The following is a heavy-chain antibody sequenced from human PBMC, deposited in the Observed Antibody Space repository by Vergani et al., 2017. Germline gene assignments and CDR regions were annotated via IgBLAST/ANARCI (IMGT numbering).Heavy chain of an antibody. Sequence: VQLVESGGGVVQPGRSLRLSCAASGFTFSSYAMHWVRQAPGKGLEWVSAISGSGGSTYYADSVKGRFTISRDNSKNSLYLQMNSLRAEDTAVYYCAKEAGYYNSSGRNAFDIWGQGTMVTVSS. CDR1: GFTFSSYA. V-gene: IGHV3-23*04. CDR3: AKEAGYYNSSGRNAFDI. D-gene: IGHD3-22*01. J-gene: IGHJ3*02. CDR2: ISGSGGST.